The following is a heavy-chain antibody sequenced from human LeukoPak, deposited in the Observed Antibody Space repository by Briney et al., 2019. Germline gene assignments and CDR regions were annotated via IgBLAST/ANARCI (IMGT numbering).Heavy chain of an antibody. CDR2: IRYDGSNK. D-gene: IGHD3-22*01. Sequence: QAGGSLRLSCAASGFTFSSYGMHWVRQAPGKGLEWVAFIRYDGSNKYYADSVKGRFTISRDNSKNTLYLQMNSLRAEDTAVYCCAKDPATVPKYYYDSSAFDYWGQGTLVTVSS. V-gene: IGHV3-30*02. J-gene: IGHJ4*02. CDR1: GFTFSSYG. CDR3: AKDPATVPKYYYDSSAFDY.